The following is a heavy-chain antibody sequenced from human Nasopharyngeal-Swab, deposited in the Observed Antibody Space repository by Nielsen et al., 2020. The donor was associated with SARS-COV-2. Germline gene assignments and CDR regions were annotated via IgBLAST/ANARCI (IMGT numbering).Heavy chain of an antibody. J-gene: IGHJ6*02. V-gene: IGHV4-59*13. CDR3: ARGSYGSGDYYYYYGMDV. CDR1: GGSISSYY. Sequence: SETLSLTCTVSGGSISSYYWSWIRQPPGKGLEWIGYIYYSGSTNYNPSLKSRVTISVDTSKNQFSLKLSSVTAADTAVYYCARGSYGSGDYYYYYGMDVWGQGTTVTVSS. D-gene: IGHD3-10*01. CDR2: IYYSGST.